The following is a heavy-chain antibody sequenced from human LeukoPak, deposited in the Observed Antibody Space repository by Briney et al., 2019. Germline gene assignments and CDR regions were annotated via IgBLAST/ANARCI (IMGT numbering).Heavy chain of an antibody. CDR2: ISGSGGST. CDR3: AKARVGIQLWEFDY. D-gene: IGHD5-18*01. V-gene: IGHV3-23*01. Sequence: GGSLRLSCAASRFILGNYAMSWVRQTPGKGLEWVSAISGSGGSTYYADSVKGRFTISRDNSKNTLYLQMNSLRAEDTAVYYCAKARVGIQLWEFDYWGQGTLVTVSS. J-gene: IGHJ4*02. CDR1: RFILGNYA.